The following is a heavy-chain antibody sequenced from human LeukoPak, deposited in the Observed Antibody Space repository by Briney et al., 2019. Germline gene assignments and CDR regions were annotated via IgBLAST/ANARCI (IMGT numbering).Heavy chain of an antibody. CDR2: MNPNSGNT. V-gene: IGHV1-8*01. D-gene: IGHD2-15*01. Sequence: ASVKVSCKASGYTFTSYDINWVRQATGQGLEWMGWMNPNSGNTGCAQKFQGRVTMTRNTSISTAYMELSSLRSEDTAVYYCARGCSGGSCYYYDAFDIWGQGTMVTVSS. CDR1: GYTFTSYD. J-gene: IGHJ3*02. CDR3: ARGCSGGSCYYYDAFDI.